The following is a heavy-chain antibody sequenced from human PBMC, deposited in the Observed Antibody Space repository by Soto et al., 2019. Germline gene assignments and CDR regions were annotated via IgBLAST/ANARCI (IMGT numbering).Heavy chain of an antibody. CDR2: IYHSGST. D-gene: IGHD2-15*01. CDR1: SGSISSSNW. V-gene: IGHV4-4*02. CDR3: ARAPVVVADTPLDY. Sequence: QVQLQESGPGLVKPSGTLSLTCAVSSGSISSSNWWSWVRQPPGKGLEWIGEIYHSGSTNYNPSLKSRVTIAVDKSKNQFSLKLSSVTAADPAVYYCARAPVVVADTPLDYWGQGTLVTVSS. J-gene: IGHJ4*02.